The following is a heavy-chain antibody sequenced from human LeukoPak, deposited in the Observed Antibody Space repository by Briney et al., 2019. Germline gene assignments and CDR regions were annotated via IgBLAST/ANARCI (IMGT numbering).Heavy chain of an antibody. CDR1: GFTFTSFG. V-gene: IGHV3-33*01. Sequence: GGSLRLSCAASGFTFTSFGMHWLRQAPGQGLEWVALTWSDGSDYFYPDSVKGRFTISRDNSKNTVYLQMNSLRDEDTAVYFCARDRGYCRGGRCYSNYFDLWGQGTLVTVSS. CDR2: TWSDGSDY. D-gene: IGHD2-15*01. CDR3: ARDRGYCRGGRCYSNYFDL. J-gene: IGHJ4*02.